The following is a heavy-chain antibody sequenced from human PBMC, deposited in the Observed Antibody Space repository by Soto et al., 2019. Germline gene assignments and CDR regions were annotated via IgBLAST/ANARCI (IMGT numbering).Heavy chain of an antibody. Sequence: VGSLRLSCAASGFTFSSYAMSWVRQAPGKGLEWVSAISGSGGSTYYADSVKGRFTISRDNSKKTLYLQMNSLRAEDTAVYYCAKSAREYDLFDYWGQGTLVTVSS. D-gene: IGHD1-1*01. CDR2: ISGSGGST. CDR1: GFTFSSYA. V-gene: IGHV3-23*01. CDR3: AKSAREYDLFDY. J-gene: IGHJ4*02.